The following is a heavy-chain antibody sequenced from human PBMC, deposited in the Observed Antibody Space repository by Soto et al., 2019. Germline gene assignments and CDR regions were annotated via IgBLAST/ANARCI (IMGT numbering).Heavy chain of an antibody. Sequence: SETLSLTCTVSGGSISGYYWGWIRQPPGKGLEWIGSIYYSGTSSYNPSLKSRVTMSVDTSKKQLSLRLRSVTAADTAVYYCARLHCDSPNCVPLDPWGQGTLVTVSS. CDR2: IYYSGTS. CDR3: ARLHCDSPNCVPLDP. V-gene: IGHV4-39*01. D-gene: IGHD2-2*01. J-gene: IGHJ5*02. CDR1: GGSISGYY.